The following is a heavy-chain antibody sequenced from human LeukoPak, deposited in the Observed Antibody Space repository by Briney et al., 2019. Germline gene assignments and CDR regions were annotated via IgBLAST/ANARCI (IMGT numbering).Heavy chain of an antibody. CDR3: ARDSHDICSGGSCYSHYYYYMDV. Sequence: PETLSLTCTVSGGSISSYYWSWIRQPPGKGLEWIGYIYYSGSTNYNSSLKSRVTISVDTSKNQFSLKLSSVTAADTAVYYCARDSHDICSGGSCYSHYYYYMDVWGKGTTVTVSS. CDR1: GGSISSYY. V-gene: IGHV4-59*01. J-gene: IGHJ6*03. D-gene: IGHD2-15*01. CDR2: IYYSGST.